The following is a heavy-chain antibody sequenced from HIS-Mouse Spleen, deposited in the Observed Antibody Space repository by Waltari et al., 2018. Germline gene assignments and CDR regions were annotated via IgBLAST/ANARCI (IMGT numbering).Heavy chain of an antibody. CDR1: GGSISSSSYY. J-gene: IGHJ2*01. V-gene: IGHV4-39*07. Sequence: QLQLQESGPGLVKPSETLSLTCTVSGGSISSSSYYWGWIRQPPGKGLEWIGSIYYSGSTDYNPSRKSRCTISVDTSKNQFSLKLSSVTAADTAVYYCAREIPYSSSWYDWYFDLWGRGTLVTVSS. CDR2: IYYSGST. CDR3: AREIPYSSSWYDWYFDL. D-gene: IGHD6-13*01.